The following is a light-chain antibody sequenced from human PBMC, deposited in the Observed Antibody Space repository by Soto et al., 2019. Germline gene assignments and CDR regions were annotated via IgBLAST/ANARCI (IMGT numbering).Light chain of an antibody. CDR3: QQYNNCPRT. V-gene: IGKV3-15*01. CDR1: QSVSSY. CDR2: GAT. J-gene: IGKJ1*01. Sequence: EIVFTHSPATLSLSPCEIATLSCWASQSVSSYLACYQQKPGQAPRLLIHGATTRATGIPARFSGSGSGTEFTLTISSLQSEDFAVYYCQQYNNCPRTFGQGTKVDIK.